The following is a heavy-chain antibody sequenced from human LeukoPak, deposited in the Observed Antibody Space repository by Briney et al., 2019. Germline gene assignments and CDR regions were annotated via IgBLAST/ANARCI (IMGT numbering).Heavy chain of an antibody. J-gene: IGHJ6*03. Sequence: PGGSLRLSCAASGFTFSSYNMNWVRRTPGKGLEWVSSITSSSSYMFYVGSVRGRFTISRDNAENSLYLQMNSLRDEDTAVYYCARDPYSGGYGAYYYYYMDVWGKGTTVTVSS. V-gene: IGHV3-21*01. CDR3: ARDPYSGGYGAYYYYYMDV. D-gene: IGHD6-19*01. CDR2: ITSSSSYM. CDR1: GFTFSSYN.